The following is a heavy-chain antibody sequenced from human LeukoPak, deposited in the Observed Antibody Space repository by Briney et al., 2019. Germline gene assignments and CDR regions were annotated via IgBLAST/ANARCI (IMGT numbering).Heavy chain of an antibody. CDR2: INHSGST. J-gene: IGHJ5*02. V-gene: IGHV4-34*01. CDR3: ARVREDIVVVPAATPPNWFDP. CDR1: GGSFSGYY. Sequence: TSETLSLTCAVYGGSFSGYYWSWIRQPPGKGLEWIGEINHSGSTDYNPSLKSRVTISVDTSKNQFSLKLSSVTAADTAVYYCARVREDIVVVPAATPPNWFDPWGQGTLVTVPS. D-gene: IGHD2-2*02.